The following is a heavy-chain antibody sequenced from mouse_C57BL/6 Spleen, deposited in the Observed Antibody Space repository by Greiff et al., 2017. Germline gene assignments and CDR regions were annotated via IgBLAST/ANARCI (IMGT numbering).Heavy chain of an antibody. CDR2: INPSTGGT. CDR1: GYSFTGYY. CDR3: ARPRSYAMDY. J-gene: IGHJ4*01. V-gene: IGHV1-42*01. Sequence: EVQLQQSGPELVKPGASVKISCKASGYSFTGYYMNWVKQSPEKSLEWIGEINPSTGGTTYNQKFKAKATLTVDKSSSTAYMQLKSLTSEDSAVYYCARPRSYAMDYWGQGTSVTVSS.